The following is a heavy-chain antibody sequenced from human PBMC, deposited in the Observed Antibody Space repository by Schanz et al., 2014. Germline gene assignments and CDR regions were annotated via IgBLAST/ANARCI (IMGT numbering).Heavy chain of an antibody. CDR1: GVSFSGYY. CDR2: INHGGST. Sequence: QVQLQQWGAGLLKPSETLSLTCAVYGVSFSGYYWSWIRQPPGKGLEWIAEINHGGSTNYNPSLNSRSTISVDTSKIRLTLKLRAVTAADTAVYYCARAARRTRVVPLYFDYWGQGTLVTVSS. V-gene: IGHV4-34*01. CDR3: ARAARRTRVVPLYFDY. J-gene: IGHJ4*02. D-gene: IGHD2-2*01.